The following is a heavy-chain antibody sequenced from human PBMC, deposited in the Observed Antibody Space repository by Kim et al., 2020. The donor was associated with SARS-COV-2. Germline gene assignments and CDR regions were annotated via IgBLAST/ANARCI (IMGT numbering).Heavy chain of an antibody. V-gene: IGHV3-23*01. Sequence: GGSLRLSCAASGFIFSTYAMTWVRQVPGKGLEWVSTVSGSGGRTYYADSVKGRFTISRDNSRSTLYLQMNFLTPDDTALYHCAKDPDASGTYEADSWGQGTLVTVSS. CDR3: AKDPDASGTYEADS. CDR1: GFIFSTYA. CDR2: VSGSGGRT. J-gene: IGHJ4*02. D-gene: IGHD1-7*01.